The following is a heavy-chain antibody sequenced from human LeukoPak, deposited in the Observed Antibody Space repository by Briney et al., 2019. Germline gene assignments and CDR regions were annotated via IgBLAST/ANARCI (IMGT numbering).Heavy chain of an antibody. CDR2: IYTTGTA. CDR1: GAFISGSY. J-gene: IGHJ4*02. CDR3: ARDGPGYSSSGVYFDY. V-gene: IGHV4-4*07. D-gene: IGHD6-13*01. Sequence: PSETLSLTCTVSGAFISGSYWSWVRQPAGKGLEWIGRIYTTGTANYNPSLTSRVTMSVDTSKNQFSLKLSSVTAADTAVYYCARDGPGYSSSGVYFDYWGQGTLVTVSS.